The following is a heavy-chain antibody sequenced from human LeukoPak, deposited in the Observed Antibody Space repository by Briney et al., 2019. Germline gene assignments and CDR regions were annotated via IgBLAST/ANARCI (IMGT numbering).Heavy chain of an antibody. J-gene: IGHJ3*02. CDR3: ARQWGTRFDI. Sequence: PSETLSLTCTVSGVPIDNYYWTWIRQPPGKRLEWIGYVYSSGNTNYIPSLKSRVTISFGTSKNQFSLKLSSVTAADTALYYCARQWGTRFDIWGQGTMVVVSS. CDR2: VYSSGNT. D-gene: IGHD3-16*01. CDR1: GVPIDNYY. V-gene: IGHV4-59*08.